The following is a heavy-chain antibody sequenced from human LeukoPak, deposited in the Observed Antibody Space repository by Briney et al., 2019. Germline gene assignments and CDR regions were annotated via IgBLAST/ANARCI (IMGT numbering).Heavy chain of an antibody. J-gene: IGHJ3*02. D-gene: IGHD6-13*01. CDR3: AKAGYSSSWYLVNSLDI. V-gene: IGHV3-30*18. CDR1: GFTFSSYG. Sequence: GRSLRLSCAASGFTFSSYGMHWVRQAPGKGLEWLAVISYDGSERNYADSVKGRFFISRDNSKNTLDLQMNSLRAEDTAVYYCAKAGYSSSWYLVNSLDIWGQGTMVTVS. CDR2: ISYDGSER.